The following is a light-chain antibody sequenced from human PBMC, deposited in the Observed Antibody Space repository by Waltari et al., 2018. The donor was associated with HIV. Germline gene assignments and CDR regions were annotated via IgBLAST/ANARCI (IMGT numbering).Light chain of an antibody. CDR3: QQHHAWPLT. CDR1: HIISSN. V-gene: IGKV3D-15*01. CDR2: GAS. J-gene: IGKJ3*01. Sequence: IVMTQSPATLSSSPGERATVSCRAGHIISSNLAWYQLKPGQTPRLLIFGASNRATGVPARFSGSGSGKEFTLTISGLQSDDSGVYWCQQHHAWPLTFGPGTKLDIK.